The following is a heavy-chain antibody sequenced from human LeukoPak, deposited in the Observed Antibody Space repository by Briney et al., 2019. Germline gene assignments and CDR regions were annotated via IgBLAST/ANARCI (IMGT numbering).Heavy chain of an antibody. V-gene: IGHV3-74*01. D-gene: IGHD2-2*01. Sequence: PGGSLRLSCAASGFDFSSNWMHWVRQAPGKGLVWVSRINSDGSSTSYADSVKGRFTISRDNAKNTLYLQMNSLRAEDTAVYYCARRVVVPAAPYYFDYWGQGTLVTVSS. J-gene: IGHJ4*02. CDR1: GFDFSSNW. CDR3: ARRVVVPAAPYYFDY. CDR2: INSDGSST.